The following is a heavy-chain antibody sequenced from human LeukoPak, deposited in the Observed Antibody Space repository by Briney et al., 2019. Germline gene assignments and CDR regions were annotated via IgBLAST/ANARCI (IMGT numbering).Heavy chain of an antibody. D-gene: IGHD1-1*01. CDR2: INQDGSDE. J-gene: IGHJ4*02. Sequence: GGSLRLSCEGSGFTLSDYWMSWVRQAPGKGLERVANINQDGSDENYVDSVKGRFTISRDDAKNSLYLQMSSLRAEDTAVYYCARESTRERPGCWGQGTQVTVSS. CDR3: ARESTRERPGC. CDR1: GFTLSDYW. V-gene: IGHV3-7*01.